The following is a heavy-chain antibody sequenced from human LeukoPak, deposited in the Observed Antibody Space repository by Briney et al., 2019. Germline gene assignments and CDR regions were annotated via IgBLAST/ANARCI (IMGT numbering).Heavy chain of an antibody. CDR3: AVVDFWSGSPADY. V-gene: IGHV4-31*03. Sequence: SETLSLTCTVSGGSISSGGYYWSWIRQHPGKGLEWIGYIYYSGSTYYNPSLKSRVTISVDTSKNQFSLKLSSVTAADTAVYYCAVVDFWSGSPADYWGQGTLVTVSS. CDR1: GGSISSGGYY. J-gene: IGHJ4*02. D-gene: IGHD3-3*01. CDR2: IYYSGST.